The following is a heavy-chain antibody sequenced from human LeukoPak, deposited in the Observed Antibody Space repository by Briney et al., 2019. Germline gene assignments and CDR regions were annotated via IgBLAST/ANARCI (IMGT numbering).Heavy chain of an antibody. Sequence: SETLSLTCTVSGGSISSYYWSWIRQPPGQGLEWIGYIYYSGSTNYDPSLKSQVTISVDTSKNQFSLKLSSVTAADTAVYYCARVRSSGYPPPPAFDYWGQGTLVTVSS. CDR2: IYYSGST. D-gene: IGHD3-22*01. J-gene: IGHJ4*02. CDR3: ARVRSSGYPPPPAFDY. CDR1: GGSISSYY. V-gene: IGHV4-59*01.